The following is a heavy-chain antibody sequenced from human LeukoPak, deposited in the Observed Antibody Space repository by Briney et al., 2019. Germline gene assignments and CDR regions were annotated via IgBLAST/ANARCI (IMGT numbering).Heavy chain of an antibody. CDR1: GGSFNAYY. Sequence: SETLSLTCAFYGGSFNAYYWSWIRQPPGKGLEWIGEINHSGSTNYNSSLKSRVTISVDTSKNQFSLKLSSVTAADTAIYYCARATLQLERRPFDYWGQGTLVTVSS. CDR2: INHSGST. V-gene: IGHV4-34*01. CDR3: ARATLQLERRPFDY. J-gene: IGHJ4*02. D-gene: IGHD1-1*01.